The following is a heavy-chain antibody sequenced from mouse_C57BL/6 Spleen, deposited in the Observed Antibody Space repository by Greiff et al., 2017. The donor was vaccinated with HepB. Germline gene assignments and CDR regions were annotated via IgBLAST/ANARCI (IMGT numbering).Heavy chain of an antibody. J-gene: IGHJ2*01. CDR1: GYTFTDYE. D-gene: IGHD3-3*01. CDR3: TRKDGTCDY. CDR2: IDPETGGT. Sequence: QVQLQQSGAELVRPGASVTLSCKASGYTFTDYEMHWVKQTPVHGLEWIGAIDPETGGTAYNQKFKGMAILTADKSSSTAYMELRSLTSEDSAVYYCTRKDGTCDYWGQGTTLTVSS. V-gene: IGHV1-15*01.